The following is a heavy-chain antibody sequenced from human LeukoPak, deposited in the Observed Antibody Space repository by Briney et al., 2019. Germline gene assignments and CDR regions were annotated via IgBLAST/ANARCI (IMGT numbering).Heavy chain of an antibody. J-gene: IGHJ4*02. CDR3: ARDLSAAFDF. CDR1: GFTFSSYA. V-gene: IGHV3-33*08. CDR2: LVYDARS. Sequence: GGSLRLSCAASGFTFSSYAMHWVRQAPGKGLEWVARLVYDARSDYANSVKGRFSISRGDSKNTLFLDMSNLRVEDTALYYCARDLSAAFDFWGQGVLVTVSS. D-gene: IGHD6-25*01.